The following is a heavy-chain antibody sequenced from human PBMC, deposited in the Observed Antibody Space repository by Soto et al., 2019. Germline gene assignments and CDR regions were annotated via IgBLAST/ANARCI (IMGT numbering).Heavy chain of an antibody. J-gene: IGHJ4*02. D-gene: IGHD4-4*01. Sequence: GGSLRLSCAASGFTFSSYAMSWVRQAPGKGLEWVAAISGSGGSTYYADSVKGRFTISRDNSKNTLYLQMNSLRAEDTAVYYCAKPSYSNYKSPYDYWGQGTLVTVSS. CDR2: ISGSGGST. CDR3: AKPSYSNYKSPYDY. V-gene: IGHV3-23*01. CDR1: GFTFSSYA.